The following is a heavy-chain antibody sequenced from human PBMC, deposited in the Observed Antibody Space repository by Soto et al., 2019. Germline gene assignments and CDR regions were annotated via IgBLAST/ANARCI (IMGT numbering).Heavy chain of an antibody. CDR2: INSDGRST. D-gene: IGHD2-15*01. CDR3: ARGEDAGYCSGGSCSGDWFDP. J-gene: IGHJ5*02. V-gene: IGHV3-74*01. Sequence: EVPLVESGGGLVQPGGSLRLSCAASGFTFSSYWMHWVRQAPGKGLVWVSRINSDGRSTSYADSVKGRITISRDNAKNTLYLQMNSLRTEDTAVYYCARGEDAGYCSGGSCSGDWFDPWGQGTLVTVSS. CDR1: GFTFSSYW.